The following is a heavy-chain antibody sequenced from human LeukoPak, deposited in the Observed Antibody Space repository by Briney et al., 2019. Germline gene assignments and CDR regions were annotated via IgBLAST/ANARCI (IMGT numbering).Heavy chain of an antibody. D-gene: IGHD2-15*01. CDR2: IWYGGSNK. V-gene: IGHV3-30*02. Sequence: GGSLRLSCAASGFTFSSYGMHWVRQAPGKGLEWVAVIWYGGSNKYYADSVKGRFTISRDNSKNTLYLQMNSLRAEDTAVYYCAKDRIDEAFDIWGQGTMVTVSS. CDR3: AKDRIDEAFDI. CDR1: GFTFSSYG. J-gene: IGHJ3*02.